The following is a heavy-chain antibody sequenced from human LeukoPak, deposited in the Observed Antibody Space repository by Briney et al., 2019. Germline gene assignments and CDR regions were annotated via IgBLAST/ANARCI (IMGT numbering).Heavy chain of an antibody. Sequence: SETLSLTCSVSGGSIIYWSWIRQPPGKGLEWIAYIFNNGDTNYNPSLRSRVTISIKTPKNQFSLKLRSVTAADTAVYYCARVIQSGNYPHYYYYMDVWGKGTTVTVSS. CDR2: IFNNGDT. J-gene: IGHJ6*03. V-gene: IGHV4-59*01. CDR3: ARVIQSGNYPHYYYYMDV. D-gene: IGHD1-26*01. CDR1: GGSIIY.